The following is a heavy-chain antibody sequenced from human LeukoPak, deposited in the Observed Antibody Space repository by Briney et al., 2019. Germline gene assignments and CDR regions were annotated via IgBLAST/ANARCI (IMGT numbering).Heavy chain of an antibody. CDR2: ISSSSGSI. Sequence: GGSLRLSCAASGFILSVYSMNWVRQAPGKGLEWVSSISSSSGSIYYADSVKGRFTISRDNAKNSLYLQMNSLRAEDTAVYYCARDTYDSSGYYYQDYWGQGTLVTVSS. CDR3: ARDTYDSSGYYYQDY. V-gene: IGHV3-21*01. D-gene: IGHD3-22*01. J-gene: IGHJ4*02. CDR1: GFILSVYS.